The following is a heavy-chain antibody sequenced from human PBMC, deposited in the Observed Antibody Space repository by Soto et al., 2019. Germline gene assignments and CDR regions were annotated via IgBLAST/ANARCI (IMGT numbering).Heavy chain of an antibody. Sequence: SVKVSCKXSGGTFSSYAISWVRQAPGHGLEWMGGIIPIFGTTNYAQKFQGRVTITADDSTSTAYMELSSLRSEDTAVYYCATDYYDSSGYPRAFDYWGQGTLVTVSS. CDR3: ATDYYDSSGYPRAFDY. CDR2: IIPIFGTT. D-gene: IGHD3-22*01. CDR1: GGTFSSYA. V-gene: IGHV1-69*13. J-gene: IGHJ4*02.